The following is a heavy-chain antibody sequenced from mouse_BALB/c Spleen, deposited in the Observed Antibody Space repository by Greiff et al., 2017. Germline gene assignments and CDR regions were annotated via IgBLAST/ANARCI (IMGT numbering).Heavy chain of an antibody. V-gene: IGHV5-9-4*01. D-gene: IGHD2-4*01. CDR1: GFTFSSYA. CDR3: ARAYDYDNAMDY. CDR2: ISSGGSYT. J-gene: IGHJ4*01. Sequence: EVQVVESGGGLVKPGGSLKLSCAASGFTFSSYAMSWVRQSPEKRLEWVAEISSGGSYTYYPDTVTGRFTISRDNAKNTLYLEMSSLRSEDTAMYYCARAYDYDNAMDYWGQGTSVTVSS.